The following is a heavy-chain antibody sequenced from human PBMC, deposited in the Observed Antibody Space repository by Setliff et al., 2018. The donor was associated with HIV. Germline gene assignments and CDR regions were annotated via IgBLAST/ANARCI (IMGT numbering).Heavy chain of an antibody. V-gene: IGHV4-34*01. Sequence: KPSETLSLTCAVYGGSFSAYYWSWIRQPPGKGLEWIGEINYSGGTIYIPSLKSRVTISVDTSKNQFSLKLSSERAADTAVYYCAGGRGWYGYWGQGTVVTVSS. CDR1: GGSFSAYY. CDR3: AGGRGWYGY. J-gene: IGHJ4*02. CDR2: INYSGGT. D-gene: IGHD6-19*01.